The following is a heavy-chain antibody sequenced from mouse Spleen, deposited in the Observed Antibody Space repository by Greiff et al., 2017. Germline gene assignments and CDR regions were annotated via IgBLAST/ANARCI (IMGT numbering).Heavy chain of an antibody. J-gene: IGHJ2*01. D-gene: IGHD1-1*01. CDR3: AREGGSSFCY. V-gene: IGHV1-64*01. Sequence: QVQLQQPGAELVKPGASVTLSCKAPGYTFTSYWMHWVKQRPGQGLEWIGMIHPNSGSTNYNEKFKSKATLTVDKSSSTAYMQLSSLTSEDSAVYYCAREGGSSFCYWGQGTTLTVSS. CDR2: IHPNSGST. CDR1: GYTFTSYW.